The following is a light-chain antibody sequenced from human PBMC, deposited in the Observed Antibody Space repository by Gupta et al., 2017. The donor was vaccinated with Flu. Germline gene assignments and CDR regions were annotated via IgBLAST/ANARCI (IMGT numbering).Light chain of an antibody. J-gene: IGKJ2*01. Sequence: EIVLTQSPATLSLSPGERATLSCRASQSVSSYLAWYQQKPGQAPRLLIYDASNRATGIPDRFSGSGSGTDFTLTISSLEPEDFAVYYWQQRSNWSTFGQGTKMEMK. CDR2: DAS. CDR3: QQRSNWST. V-gene: IGKV3-11*01. CDR1: QSVSSY.